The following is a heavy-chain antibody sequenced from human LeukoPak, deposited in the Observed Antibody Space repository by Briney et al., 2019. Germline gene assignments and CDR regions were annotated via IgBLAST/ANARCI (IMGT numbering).Heavy chain of an antibody. V-gene: IGHV1-18*01. D-gene: IGHD3-22*01. CDR3: ARSPFDYDSSGYVY. J-gene: IGHJ4*02. CDR1: GYTFINYD. CDR2: ISAYNGNT. Sequence: ASVKVSCKASGYTFINYDISWVRQAPGQGLEWMGWISAYNGNTNYAQKLQGRVTMTTNTSTSTAYMELRSLRSDDTAVYYCARSPFDYDSSGYVYWGQGTLVTVSS.